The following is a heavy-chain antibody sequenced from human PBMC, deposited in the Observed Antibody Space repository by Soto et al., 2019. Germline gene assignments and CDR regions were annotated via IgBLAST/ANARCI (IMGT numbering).Heavy chain of an antibody. D-gene: IGHD2-8*01. Sequence: EVQLLESGGGLVQRGGSLRLSCAASGFPFSSYVMSWVRQAPGKGLEWVSGISGGGSNTFYADSVKGRFTISRDNSKNTLLLQMNSLGAEDTAVYYCARGDSTDCSNGVCSFFYNHDMDVWGQGTTVTVSS. J-gene: IGHJ6*02. CDR1: GFPFSSYV. CDR3: ARGDSTDCSNGVCSFFYNHDMDV. CDR2: ISGGGSNT. V-gene: IGHV3-23*01.